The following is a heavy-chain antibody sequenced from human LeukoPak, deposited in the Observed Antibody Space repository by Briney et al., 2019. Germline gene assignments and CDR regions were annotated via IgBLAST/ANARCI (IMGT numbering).Heavy chain of an antibody. D-gene: IGHD6-13*01. CDR2: ISSSGRTI. Sequence: GGSLRLSCAASGFTFNDYYMSWIRQAPGKGLEWVSYISSSGRTIYYADSVKGRFTISRDNAKNSLYLQMNSLRAEDTAVYYCAKQLARLSFDPWGQGTLVTVSS. J-gene: IGHJ5*02. CDR1: GFTFNDYY. V-gene: IGHV3-11*01. CDR3: AKQLARLSFDP.